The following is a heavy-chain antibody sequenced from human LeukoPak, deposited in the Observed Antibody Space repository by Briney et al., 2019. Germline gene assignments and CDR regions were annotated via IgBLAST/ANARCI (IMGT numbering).Heavy chain of an antibody. CDR1: GFTFSSFW. V-gene: IGHV3-7*01. CDR2: IKQDGSEK. CDR3: AGVRGGQGYCFDI. Sequence: GGSLRLSCEASGFTFSSFWMSWVRQAPGKGLEWVATIKQDGSEKYYVDSVKGRFTISRDNAKNSLYLQLNSLRAEDTAVYYCAGVRGGQGYCFDIWGQGTMVTVSS. D-gene: IGHD6-13*01. J-gene: IGHJ3*02.